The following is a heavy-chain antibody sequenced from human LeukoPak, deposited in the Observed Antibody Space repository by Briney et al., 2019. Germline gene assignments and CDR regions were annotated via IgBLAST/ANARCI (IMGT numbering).Heavy chain of an antibody. CDR3: AKDYCGGDCYSGWYFDL. D-gene: IGHD2-21*02. J-gene: IGHJ2*01. CDR2: ISYNSDTI. CDR1: GFTFDDYA. V-gene: IGHV3-9*01. Sequence: GRSLRLSCAASGFTFDDYAMHWVRQAPGKGLEWVSGISYNSDTIAYADSVKGRFTISRDNAKNSLYLQMNSLRVEDTALYYCAKDYCGGDCYSGWYFDLWGRGTLVTVSS.